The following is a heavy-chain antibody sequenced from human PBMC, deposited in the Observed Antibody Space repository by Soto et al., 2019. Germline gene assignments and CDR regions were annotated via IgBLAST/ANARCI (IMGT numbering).Heavy chain of an antibody. CDR2: IYYSGST. V-gene: IGHV4-59*01. J-gene: IGHJ4*02. CDR1: GGSISSYY. CDR3: ARGGDYFWGSYRLDY. D-gene: IGHD3-16*02. Sequence: PSETLSLTCTVSGGSISSYYWSWIRQPPGKGLEWIGYIYYSGSTNYKPSLKSRVTISVDTSKNKFSLKLSSVTAADTAVYYCARGGDYFWGSYRLDYWGQGTLVTVSS.